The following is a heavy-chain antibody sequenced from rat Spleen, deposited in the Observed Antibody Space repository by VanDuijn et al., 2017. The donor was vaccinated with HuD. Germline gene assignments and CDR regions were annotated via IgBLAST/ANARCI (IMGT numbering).Heavy chain of an antibody. D-gene: IGHD4-3*01. Sequence: EVQLVESGGGLVQPGRSLKLSCAASGFTFSDYNMAWARKAPKKGLEWVATISYDGRSTYYRDSVKGRFTISSANAKSTLYLQMDSLRSDDTATYYCARHNSGYGVMDAWGQGPSVTVSS. CDR2: ISYDGRST. J-gene: IGHJ4*01. CDR1: GFTFSDYN. V-gene: IGHV5-7*01. CDR3: ARHNSGYGVMDA.